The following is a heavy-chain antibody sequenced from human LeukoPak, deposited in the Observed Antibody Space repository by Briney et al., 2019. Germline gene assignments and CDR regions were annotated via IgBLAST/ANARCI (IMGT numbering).Heavy chain of an antibody. J-gene: IGHJ4*02. Sequence: SETLSLTCTVSGGSISSYYWSWIRQPPGKGLEWIGYIYYSGSTNYNPSLKSRVTISVDTSKNQFSLKLSSVTAADTAAYYCARGATYYYDSSGYPTYDYWGQGTLVTVSS. CDR2: IYYSGST. CDR3: ARGATYYYDSSGYPTYDY. V-gene: IGHV4-59*01. D-gene: IGHD3-22*01. CDR1: GGSISSYY.